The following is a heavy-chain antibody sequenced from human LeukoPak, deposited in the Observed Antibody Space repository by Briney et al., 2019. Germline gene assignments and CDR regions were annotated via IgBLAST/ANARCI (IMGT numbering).Heavy chain of an antibody. Sequence: PSETLSLTCTVSGNSINNCYWNWIRRPPGKALEWIGYTHYSGTSYYNPSLKSRVTMSVDTSKNQFSLKLNSVTAADTAVYFCAKWEESENAFDIWGQGTMVSVSS. V-gene: IGHV4-59*13. CDR3: AKWEESENAFDI. CDR2: THYSGTS. D-gene: IGHD1-26*01. J-gene: IGHJ3*02. CDR1: GNSINNCY.